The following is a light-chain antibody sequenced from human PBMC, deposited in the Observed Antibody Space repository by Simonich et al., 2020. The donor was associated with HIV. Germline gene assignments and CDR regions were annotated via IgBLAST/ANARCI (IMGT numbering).Light chain of an antibody. CDR1: QSIRSY. J-gene: IGKJ3*01. CDR2: AAS. Sequence: DIQMTQSPSSLSASVGNRVTITCRASQSIRSYLNWYQQKPGKAPKLLIYAASSLQSGVPSRFSGSGSGTDFTLTISSLQPEDFATYFCQQSRSTPFTFGPGTKVDIK. CDR3: QQSRSTPFT. V-gene: IGKV1-39*01.